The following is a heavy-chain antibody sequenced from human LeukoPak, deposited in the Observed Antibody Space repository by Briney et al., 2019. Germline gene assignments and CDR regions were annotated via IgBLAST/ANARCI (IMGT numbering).Heavy chain of an antibody. Sequence: ASVKVSCKASGYTFTSYDINWVRQATGQGLEWMGWMNPNSGNTGYAQKFQGRVTITRNTSISTAYMELSSLRSEDTAVYYCTRARSGASRYCSGGSCYNWFDPWGQGTLVTVSS. D-gene: IGHD2-15*01. CDR1: GYTFTSYD. CDR2: MNPNSGNT. V-gene: IGHV1-8*03. J-gene: IGHJ5*02. CDR3: TRARSGASRYCSGGSCYNWFDP.